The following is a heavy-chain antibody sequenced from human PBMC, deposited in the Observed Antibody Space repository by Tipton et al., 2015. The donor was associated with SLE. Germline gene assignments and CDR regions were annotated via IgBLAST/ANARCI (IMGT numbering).Heavy chain of an antibody. J-gene: IGHJ3*02. Sequence: SLRLSCAVSGFTFSRYAMSWVRQAPGKGLEWVSGISGSGGSTYYADSVKGRFTISRDNSKNTLYLQMNSLRAEDTAVYYCARRNSESGAFDTWGQGTLVTVSS. CDR1: GFTFSRYA. V-gene: IGHV3-23*01. CDR3: ARRNSESGAFDT. CDR2: ISGSGGST. D-gene: IGHD3-10*01.